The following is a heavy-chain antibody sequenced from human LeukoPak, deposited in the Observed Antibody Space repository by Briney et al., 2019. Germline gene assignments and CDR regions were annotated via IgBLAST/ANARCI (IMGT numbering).Heavy chain of an antibody. CDR2: INPNGGGT. CDR1: GYTFIGYY. J-gene: IGHJ5*02. D-gene: IGHD2-2*01. V-gene: IGHV1-2*02. Sequence: GGSVKVFCWASGYTFIGYYMLWVRRAPGQGLEWMGGINPNGGGTNYARTFQGGVTMTRDTPLSTAYTDLSSMSSDVTAGYHNARDATGYNVAVPAAHRGNWFDPWGQGTLVTVSS. CDR3: ARDATGYNVAVPAAHRGNWFDP.